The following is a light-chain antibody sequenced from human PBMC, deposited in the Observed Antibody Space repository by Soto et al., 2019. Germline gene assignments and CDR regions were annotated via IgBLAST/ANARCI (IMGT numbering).Light chain of an antibody. V-gene: IGLV1-47*01. CDR1: SSNIGSNY. CDR2: RND. J-gene: IGLJ2*01. CDR3: ATRDDSLSGHVV. Sequence: QSALNQPPTASGTHGQRITISCSGSSSNIGSNYVYWYQQFPGTAPKFLIYRNDQRPSGVPDRFSGSKSGTSASLAISGLRSEDEAAYYCATRDDSLSGHVVFGGGTKVTXL.